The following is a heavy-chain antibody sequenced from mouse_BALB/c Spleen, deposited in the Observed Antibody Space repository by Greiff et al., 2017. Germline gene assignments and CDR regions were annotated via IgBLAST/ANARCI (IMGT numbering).Heavy chain of an antibody. J-gene: IGHJ3*01. Sequence: EVQLVESGPELVKPGASVKVSCKASGYAFTSYNMYWVKQSHGKSLEWIGYIDPYNGGTSYNQKFKGKATLTVDKSSSTAYMHLNSLTSEDSAVYYCARSYGNYVKTWFAYWGQGTLVTVSA. CDR2: IDPYNGGT. D-gene: IGHD2-1*01. V-gene: IGHV1S135*01. CDR1: GYAFTSYN. CDR3: ARSYGNYVKTWFAY.